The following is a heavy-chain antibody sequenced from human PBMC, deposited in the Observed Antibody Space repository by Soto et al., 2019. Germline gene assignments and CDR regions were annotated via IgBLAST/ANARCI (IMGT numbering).Heavy chain of an antibody. CDR2: IYYTGST. Sequence: SETLSLTCTVSGGSISDQYWSWIRQPPGKGLEWIGFIYYTGSTSYNPSHNSRVTMSVDTSKNQFSLKLSSVTAADTAVYYCVRHLRVVAAGVFYEWGQGDLVTVSS. J-gene: IGHJ4*02. D-gene: IGHD6-13*01. CDR1: GGSISDQY. V-gene: IGHV4-59*08. CDR3: VRHLRVVAAGVFYE.